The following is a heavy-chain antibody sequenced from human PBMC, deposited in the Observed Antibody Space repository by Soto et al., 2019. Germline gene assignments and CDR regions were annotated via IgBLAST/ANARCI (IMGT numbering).Heavy chain of an antibody. CDR1: GGSVSSGNYY. CDR2: MSHRGGT. Sequence: QVQLQQWGAGLLKPSETLSLTCAVYGGSVSSGNYYWSWIRQPPGKGLEWIGEMSHRGGTHFNPSLKSRVTISADTSKSHFSLKMSSVTAADTALYYCARVERGTATTVVDAFDIWGPGTMVTVSS. D-gene: IGHD1-1*01. V-gene: IGHV4-34*01. CDR3: ARVERGTATTVVDAFDI. J-gene: IGHJ3*02.